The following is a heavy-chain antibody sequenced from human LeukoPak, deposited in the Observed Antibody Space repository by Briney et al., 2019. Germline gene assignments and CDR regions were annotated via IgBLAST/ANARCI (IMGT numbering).Heavy chain of an antibody. D-gene: IGHD2-15*01. V-gene: IGHV3-30*04. CDR2: ISYDGSNK. Sequence: GGSLRLPCAASGFTFSSYAMHWVRQAPGKGLEWVAVISYDGSNKYYADSVKGRFTISRDNSKNTLYLQMNSLRAEDTAVYYCAREVAVVVVAATYNWFDPWGQGTLVTVSS. CDR3: AREVAVVVVAATYNWFDP. CDR1: GFTFSSYA. J-gene: IGHJ5*02.